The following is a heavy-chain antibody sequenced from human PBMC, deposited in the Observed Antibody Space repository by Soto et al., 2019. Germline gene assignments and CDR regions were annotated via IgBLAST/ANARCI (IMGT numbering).Heavy chain of an antibody. CDR1: GGSISSGDYY. J-gene: IGHJ5*02. CDR3: ARDENWGYVSIDP. D-gene: IGHD7-27*01. V-gene: IGHV4-31*03. Sequence: QVQLQESGPGLVKPSQTLSLTCSVSGGSISSGDYYWSWIRQHPGKGLEWIGYIYHSGSAYYNPSLKSRLKMSVDTSKNQFSLNLTSVTAADTAVYYCARDENWGYVSIDPWRPGTLVTVSS. CDR2: IYHSGSA.